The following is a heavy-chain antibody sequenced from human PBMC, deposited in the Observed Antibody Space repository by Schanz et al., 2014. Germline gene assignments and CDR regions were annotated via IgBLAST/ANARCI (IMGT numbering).Heavy chain of an antibody. CDR1: GFTFRGHA. D-gene: IGHD3-16*01. V-gene: IGHV3-30*04. Sequence: QVQLVESGGGVVQPGTSLRLSCAASGFTFRGHAMHWVRQAPGQGLEKVAVTSTDGTKTYYAASVRGRFTISRDNSKNTXXLQMNSLRSEDTAVXYCTRDRGALINHNDALDLWGQGTMVSVSS. CDR2: TSTDGTKT. CDR3: TRDRGALINHNDALDL. J-gene: IGHJ3*01.